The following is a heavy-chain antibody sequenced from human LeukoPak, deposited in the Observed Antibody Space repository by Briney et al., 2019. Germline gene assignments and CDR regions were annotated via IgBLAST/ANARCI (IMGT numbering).Heavy chain of an antibody. CDR2: FDPEDGET. CDR1: GYTLTELS. CDR3: ARGHVLRYFDWLFHYYYYYMDV. V-gene: IGHV1-24*01. D-gene: IGHD3-9*01. Sequence: ASVKVSCKVSGYTLTELSMHWVRQAPGKGLEWMGGFDPEDGETIYAQKFQGRVTMTRNTSISTAYMELSSLRSEDTAVYYCARGHVLRYFDWLFHYYYYYMDVWGKGITVTISS. J-gene: IGHJ6*03.